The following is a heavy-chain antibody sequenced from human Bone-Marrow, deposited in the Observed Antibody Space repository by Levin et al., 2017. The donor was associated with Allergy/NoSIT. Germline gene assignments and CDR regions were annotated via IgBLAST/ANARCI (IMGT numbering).Heavy chain of an antibody. CDR2: ISTDGSST. V-gene: IGHV3-74*01. Sequence: LSLTCAASGFTFTNYWMHWVRQVPGKGLVWVSRISTDGSSTNYADSVKGRFTISRDNAKNTLYLQLNSLRADDTAVYYCTSGRSGNYGKFDYWGQGILVTVSS. CDR1: GFTFTNYW. CDR3: TSGRSGNYGKFDY. D-gene: IGHD1-26*01. J-gene: IGHJ4*02.